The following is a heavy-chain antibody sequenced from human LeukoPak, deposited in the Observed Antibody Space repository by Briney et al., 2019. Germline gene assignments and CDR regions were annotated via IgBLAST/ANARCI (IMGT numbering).Heavy chain of an antibody. CDR3: ARTYCGSDCHSPDSFDV. CDR1: GYTFNTYY. V-gene: IGHV1-2*02. J-gene: IGHJ3*01. Sequence: ASVKVSCKASGYTFNTYYIHWVRQAPGQGLEWMGWINTHTGGTNYAQKFQGGVTTTRDTSSNTAYMELRWLRPDDTAVYYCARTYCGSDCHSPDSFDVWGQGTMVTVSS. D-gene: IGHD2-21*02. CDR2: INTHTGGT.